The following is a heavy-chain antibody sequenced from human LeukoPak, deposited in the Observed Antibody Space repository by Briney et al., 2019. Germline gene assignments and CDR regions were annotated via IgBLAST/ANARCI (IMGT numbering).Heavy chain of an antibody. V-gene: IGHV1-24*01. CDR1: GYTLTELS. CDR3: ARAQCSGGSCYYYYYGMDV. CDR2: FDPEDGET. D-gene: IGHD2-15*01. J-gene: IGHJ6*02. Sequence: ASVKVSCKVSGYTLTELSMHWVRQAPGKGLEWMGGFDPEDGETIYAQKFQGRVTMTEDTSTDTAYMELSGLRSEDTAVYYCARAQCSGGSCYYYYYGMDVWGQGTTVTVSS.